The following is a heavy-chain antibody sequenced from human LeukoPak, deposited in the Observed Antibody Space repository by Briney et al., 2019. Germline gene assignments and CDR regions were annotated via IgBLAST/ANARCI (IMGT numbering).Heavy chain of an antibody. J-gene: IGHJ4*02. CDR3: ARRVYGNYFDY. CDR1: GGSISSYY. Sequence: SETLSLTCTVSGGSISSYYWSWIRQPPGKGLEWIGYIYYSGSTNYNPSLKSRVTISVDTSKNQFSLKLSSVTAADTAVYYCARRVYGNYFDYWGQGTLVTVSS. CDR2: IYYSGST. D-gene: IGHD4-17*01. V-gene: IGHV4-59*01.